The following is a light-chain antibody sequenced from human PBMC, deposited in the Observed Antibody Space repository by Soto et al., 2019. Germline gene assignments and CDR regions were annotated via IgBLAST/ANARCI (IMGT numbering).Light chain of an antibody. CDR1: QSVGSY. CDR2: DAS. CDR3: QQYGSSPWT. Sequence: EIVLTQSPATLSLSPGERATLSCRASQSVGSYLAWYQQKPGQAPRLLIFDASNRATGIPDRFSGSGSGTDFTLTISSLEPEDSAVYYCQQYGSSPWTFGQGTKVDIK. V-gene: IGKV3-20*01. J-gene: IGKJ1*01.